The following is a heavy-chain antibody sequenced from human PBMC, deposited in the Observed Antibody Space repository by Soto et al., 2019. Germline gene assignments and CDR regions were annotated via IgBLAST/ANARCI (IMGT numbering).Heavy chain of an antibody. D-gene: IGHD2-15*01. Sequence: PGGSLRLSCAASGFTFSAYGMHWVRQAPGKGLEYVSAIGADGSSTYYADSVKGRFTISRDNSKNTLYLQMNSLRAEDTAVYYCAKDRTPIVVVVAATLLFDYWGQGTLVTVSS. CDR3: AKDRTPIVVVVAATLLFDY. J-gene: IGHJ4*02. CDR1: GFTFSAYG. CDR2: IGADGSST. V-gene: IGHV3-64*04.